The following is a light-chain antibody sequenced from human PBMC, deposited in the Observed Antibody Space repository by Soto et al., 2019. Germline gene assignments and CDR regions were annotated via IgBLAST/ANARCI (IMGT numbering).Light chain of an antibody. CDR2: ATS. J-gene: IGKJ3*01. Sequence: DIQMTQSPSSLSASVGDRVTITCRASQGFSTDLAWYQQKPGEVPMLLIYATSTLQSGVPARLSGSGSGTDFTLTISSLQPDDVATYYCQKYNDVPFTFGPGTKVDIK. CDR3: QKYNDVPFT. CDR1: QGFSTD. V-gene: IGKV1-27*01.